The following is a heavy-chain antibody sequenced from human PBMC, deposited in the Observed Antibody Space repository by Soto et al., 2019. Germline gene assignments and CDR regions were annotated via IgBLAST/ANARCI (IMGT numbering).Heavy chain of an antibody. CDR3: ARDDYSSSWGPYYYGMDV. J-gene: IGHJ6*01. CDR1: GFTFSNYA. Sequence: PGGSLRLSCAASGFTFSNYAMTWVRQAPGKGLEWVAVIWYDGSNKYYADSVKGRFTISRDNSKNTLYLQMNSLRAEDTAVYYCARDDYSSSWGPYYYGMDVWGQGTTVTVSS. D-gene: IGHD6-13*01. CDR2: IWYDGSNK. V-gene: IGHV3-33*08.